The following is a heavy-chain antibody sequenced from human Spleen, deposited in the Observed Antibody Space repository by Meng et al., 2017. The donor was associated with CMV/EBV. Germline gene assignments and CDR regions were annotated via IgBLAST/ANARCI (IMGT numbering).Heavy chain of an antibody. V-gene: IGHV4-34*01. D-gene: IGHD3-22*01. Sequence: SGCYRSWIHQPPGKGLEWVGEINHSGSTNYNPAHKSQVTKLVGTAKNQFSLKLSSVTAADRAVYYCARERRTWGTNYYDSGGFAYIWGQGALVTVSS. CDR3: ARERRTWGTNYYDSGGFAYI. CDR1: SGCY. CDR2: INHSGST. J-gene: IGHJ4*02.